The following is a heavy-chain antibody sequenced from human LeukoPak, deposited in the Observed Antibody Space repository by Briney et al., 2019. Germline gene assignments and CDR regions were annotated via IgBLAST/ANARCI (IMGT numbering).Heavy chain of an antibody. J-gene: IGHJ4*02. CDR1: GGSISSNY. V-gene: IGHV4-59*01. CDR3: ARDVTPATL. D-gene: IGHD3-16*01. CDR2: IHSSGST. Sequence: PSETPSLTCTVSGGSISSNYWSWIRQPPGKGLEWIGYIHSSGSTNYNPSLKSRVTISMDTSKNQFSLQLSSVTAADTAVYYCARDVTPATLWGQGTLVTVSS.